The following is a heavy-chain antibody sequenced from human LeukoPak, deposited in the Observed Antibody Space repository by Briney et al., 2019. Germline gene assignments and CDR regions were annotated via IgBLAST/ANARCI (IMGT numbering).Heavy chain of an antibody. V-gene: IGHV4-34*01. CDR1: GGSFSGYY. CDR3: ARAPWLCPFDY. Sequence: SETLSLTCAVYGGSFSGYYWSWIRQPPGKGLEWIGEINHSGSTNYNPSLRSRVTISVDTSKNQFSLKLSSVTAADTAVYYCARAPWLCPFDYWGQGTLVTVSS. CDR2: INHSGST. J-gene: IGHJ4*02. D-gene: IGHD3-22*01.